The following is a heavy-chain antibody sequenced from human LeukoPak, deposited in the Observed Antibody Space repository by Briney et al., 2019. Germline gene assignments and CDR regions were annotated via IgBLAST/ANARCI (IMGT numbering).Heavy chain of an antibody. CDR2: IYYSGST. D-gene: IGHD5-18*01. CDR3: ARGGGFGYGLKYYYYYYMDV. CDR1: GGSISSYY. Sequence: SETLSLTCTVSGGSISSYYWSWVRQPPGKGLEWIGYIYYSGSTNYNPSLKSRVTISVDTSKNQFSLKLSSVTAADTAVYYCARGGGFGYGLKYYYYYYMDVWGKGTTVTISS. J-gene: IGHJ6*03. V-gene: IGHV4-59*01.